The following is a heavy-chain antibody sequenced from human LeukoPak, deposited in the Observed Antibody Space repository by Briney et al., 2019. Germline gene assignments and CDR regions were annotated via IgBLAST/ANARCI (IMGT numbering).Heavy chain of an antibody. Sequence: ASVTVSCTASGYTFTSYGISWVRQAPGQGLEWMGWISAYNGNTNYAQKLQGRVTMTTDTSTSTAYMELRSLRSDDTAVYYCARDEGWGVAPQVDYWGQGTLVTVSS. CDR2: ISAYNGNT. CDR1: GYTFTSYG. V-gene: IGHV1-18*01. J-gene: IGHJ4*02. CDR3: ARDEGWGVAPQVDY. D-gene: IGHD3-10*01.